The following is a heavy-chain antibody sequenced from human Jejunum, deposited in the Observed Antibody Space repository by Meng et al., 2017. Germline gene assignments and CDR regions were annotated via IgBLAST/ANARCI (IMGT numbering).Heavy chain of an antibody. Sequence: GQRQESGPGLVKPSGTLSLTCAVSGASISRTNWWSWVRQPPGKGLEWIGKIDPSESTHYNPSLKGRVTISADRSKNQFSLRLTSVTAADTAIYYCARAYCTDVSCHDFFDSWGPGTLVTVS. CDR3: ARAYCTDVSCHDFFDS. CDR1: GASISRTNW. J-gene: IGHJ4*02. V-gene: IGHV4-4*02. CDR2: IDPSEST. D-gene: IGHD2-8*01.